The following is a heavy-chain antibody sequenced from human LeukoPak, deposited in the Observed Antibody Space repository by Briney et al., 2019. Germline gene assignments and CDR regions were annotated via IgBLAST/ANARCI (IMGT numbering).Heavy chain of an antibody. CDR3: ARKVRSGSYLNYYYYGMDV. V-gene: IGHV3-7*01. J-gene: IGHJ6*02. CDR1: GFTFNSYL. D-gene: IGHD3-10*01. CDR2: IKQDGSEK. Sequence: GGSLRLSCAAPGFTFNSYLMSWVRQAPGKGLEWVANIKQDGSEKYYMDSVKGRFTISRDNAKNSLYLQMNSLRAEDTAVYYCARKVRSGSYLNYYYYGMDVWGQGTTVTVSS.